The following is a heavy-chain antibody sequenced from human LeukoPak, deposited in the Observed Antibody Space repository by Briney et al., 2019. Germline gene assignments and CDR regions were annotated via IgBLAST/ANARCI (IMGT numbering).Heavy chain of an antibody. Sequence: GASVKVSCKASGYTFTGYYMHWVRQAPGQGLEWMGRINPNSGGTNYAQKFQGRVTMTRDTSISTAYMELSRLRSDDTAVYYCATQDVLLWFGELLYWRLSGAEYFQHWGQGTLVTVSS. CDR1: GYTFTGYY. CDR2: INPNSGGT. V-gene: IGHV1-2*06. J-gene: IGHJ1*01. CDR3: ATQDVLLWFGELLYWRLSGAEYFQH. D-gene: IGHD3-10*01.